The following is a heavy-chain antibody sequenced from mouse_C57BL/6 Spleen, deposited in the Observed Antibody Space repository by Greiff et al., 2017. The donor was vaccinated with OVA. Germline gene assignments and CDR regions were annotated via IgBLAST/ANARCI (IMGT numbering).Heavy chain of an antibody. Sequence: VQLQQSGAELVRPGASVKLSCTASGFTFTDDYMHWVKQRPEQGLEWIGWIDPENGDTEYASKFQGKATITVDTSSNTAYLQLSSLTSEDTAVYYCTTGYGSPAGYWGQGTTLTVSS. CDR2: IDPENGDT. V-gene: IGHV14-4*01. CDR1: GFTFTDDY. J-gene: IGHJ2*01. D-gene: IGHD1-1*01. CDR3: TTGYGSPAGY.